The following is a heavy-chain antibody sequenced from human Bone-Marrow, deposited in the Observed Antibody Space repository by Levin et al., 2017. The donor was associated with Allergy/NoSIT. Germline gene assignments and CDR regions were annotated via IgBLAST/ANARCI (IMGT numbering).Heavy chain of an antibody. J-gene: IGHJ6*02. V-gene: IGHV3-21*01. Sequence: KSGGSLRLSCTASGFTLSSFHIGWVRQAPGKGLEWVSFIATGAKYIKDADSVKGRFTLSRDNANNSVYLQMNSLRAEDTAVYYCVRDMSADKRAMDVWGQGTTVTVSS. CDR3: VRDMSADKRAMDV. CDR2: IATGAKYI. D-gene: IGHD2-15*01. CDR1: GFTLSSFH.